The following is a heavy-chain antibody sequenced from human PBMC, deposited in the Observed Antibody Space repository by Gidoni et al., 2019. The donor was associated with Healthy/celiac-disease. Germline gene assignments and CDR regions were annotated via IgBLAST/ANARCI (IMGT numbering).Heavy chain of an antibody. D-gene: IGHD1-26*01. Sequence: EVQLVESGGGLVKPGGSLRLSCAASGVTFSSYSMNWVRQAPGKGLEWVSAISSSSSYIYYADLGKGLFTISRENAKNSLYLQMNSLRAEDTAVYYFASVGADWGQGTLVTVSS. CDR2: ISSSSSYI. J-gene: IGHJ4*02. CDR1: GVTFSSYS. CDR3: ASVGAD. V-gene: IGHV3-21*01.